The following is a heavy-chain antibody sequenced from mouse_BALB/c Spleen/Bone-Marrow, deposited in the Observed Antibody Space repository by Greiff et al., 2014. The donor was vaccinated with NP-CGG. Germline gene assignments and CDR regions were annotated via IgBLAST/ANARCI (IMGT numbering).Heavy chain of an antibody. CDR2: INPSSGYT. D-gene: IGHD2-4*01. CDR3: VRENYDYDGDAMDY. Sequence: QVQLQQSAAELARPGASVKMSCKTSGYTFTYYTMHWVKQRPGQGLEWIGYINPSSGYTDYNQKFKDKTTLTTDKSSSTAYLQLSSLTSEDSAVYYCVRENYDYDGDAMDYWGQGTSATVSS. V-gene: IGHV1-4*02. J-gene: IGHJ4*01. CDR1: GYTFTYYT.